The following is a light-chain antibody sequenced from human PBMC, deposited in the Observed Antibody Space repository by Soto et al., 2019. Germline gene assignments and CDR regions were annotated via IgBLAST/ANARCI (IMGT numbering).Light chain of an antibody. CDR3: ETWDRNTRV. V-gene: IGLV4-60*02. Sequence: QSVLTQSSSASASLGSSVKLTCTLSSGHSSYIIAWHQQQPGKAPRYLMKLEGSGSYNKGSGVPDCFSGSSSGADRYITISNLQFEDEADYYCETWDRNTRVFGGGTKLTVL. J-gene: IGLJ3*02. CDR1: SGHSSYI. CDR2: LEGSGSY.